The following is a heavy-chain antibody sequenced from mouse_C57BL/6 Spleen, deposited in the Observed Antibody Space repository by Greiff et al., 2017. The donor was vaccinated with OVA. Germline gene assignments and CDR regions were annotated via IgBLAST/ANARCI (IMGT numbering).Heavy chain of an antibody. V-gene: IGHV5-15*01. Sequence: EVKLQESGGGLVQPGGSLKLSCAASGFTFSDYGMAWVRQAPRKGPEWVAFISNLAYSIYYADTVTGRFTISRENAKNTLYLEMSSLRSEDTAMYYCARHNEEYFDYWGQGTTLTVSS. J-gene: IGHJ2*01. CDR3: ARHNEEYFDY. CDR2: ISNLAYSI. CDR1: GFTFSDYG.